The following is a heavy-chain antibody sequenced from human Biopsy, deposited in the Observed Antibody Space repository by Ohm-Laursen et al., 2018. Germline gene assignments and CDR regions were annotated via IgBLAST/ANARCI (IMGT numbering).Heavy chain of an antibody. CDR3: ARDRGYYSDRTVPGYFDL. CDR1: GYSMSTYY. D-gene: IGHD3-22*01. Sequence: SETLSLTCSVSGYSMSTYYWSWIRQPPGKGLEWIGYIYYSGNTNYNPSLQSRVTISVDTSKNHFSLRLRSVTPADTAIYYCARDRGYYSDRTVPGYFDLWGRGTLVTVSS. V-gene: IGHV4-59*01. CDR2: IYYSGNT. J-gene: IGHJ2*01.